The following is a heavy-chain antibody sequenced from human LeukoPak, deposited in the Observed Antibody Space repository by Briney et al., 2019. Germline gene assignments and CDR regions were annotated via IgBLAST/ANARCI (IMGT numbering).Heavy chain of an antibody. CDR2: INQDGSAK. V-gene: IGHV3-7*01. J-gene: IGHJ4*02. Sequence: GGSLRLSCAASGFTFSSYWMTWVRQAPGKGLEWVANINQDGSAKYYEDSVKGRFTISRDNARNSLYPQVNSLRAEDTAVYYCARDGVAVAGLFDYWGQGTLVTVSS. CDR3: ARDGVAVAGLFDY. D-gene: IGHD6-19*01. CDR1: GFTFSSYW.